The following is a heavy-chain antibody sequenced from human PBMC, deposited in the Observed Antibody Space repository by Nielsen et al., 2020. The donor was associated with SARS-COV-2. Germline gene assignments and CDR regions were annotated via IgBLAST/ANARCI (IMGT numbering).Heavy chain of an antibody. Sequence: SETLSLTCTVSGGSISSGGYYWSWIRQHPGKGLEWIGYIYYSGSTYYNPSLKSRVTISVDTSKNQFSLKLSSVTAADTAVYYCARASFGIVGATIFDYWGQGTLVTVSS. CDR2: IYYSGST. V-gene: IGHV4-30-4*08. CDR1: GGSISSGGYY. D-gene: IGHD1-26*01. J-gene: IGHJ4*02. CDR3: ARASFGIVGATIFDY.